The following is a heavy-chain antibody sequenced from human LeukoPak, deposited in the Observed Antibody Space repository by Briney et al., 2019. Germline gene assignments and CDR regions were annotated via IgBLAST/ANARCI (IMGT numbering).Heavy chain of an antibody. Sequence: GGSLRLSCAASGFTFSDYYMSWIRQAPGKGLEWVSYISSSGSTIYYADSVKGRFTISRDNAKNSLYLQMNSLRAEDTAVYYCAREVDTAGSSWFDPWGQGTLVTVSS. CDR1: GFTFSDYY. J-gene: IGHJ5*02. CDR2: ISSSGSTI. V-gene: IGHV3-11*04. CDR3: AREVDTAGSSWFDP. D-gene: IGHD5-18*01.